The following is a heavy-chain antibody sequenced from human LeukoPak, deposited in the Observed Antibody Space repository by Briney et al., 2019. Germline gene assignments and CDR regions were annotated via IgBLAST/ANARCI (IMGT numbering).Heavy chain of an antibody. CDR2: ISSSSSYI. D-gene: IGHD3-22*01. Sequence: GGSLRLSCAASGFTFSSYSMNWVRQASGKGLEWVSSISSSSSYIYYADSVKGRFTISRDNAKNSLYLQMNSLRAEDTAVYYCAPDSGGYYPIDYWGQGTLVTVSS. V-gene: IGHV3-21*01. J-gene: IGHJ4*02. CDR1: GFTFSSYS. CDR3: APDSGGYYPIDY.